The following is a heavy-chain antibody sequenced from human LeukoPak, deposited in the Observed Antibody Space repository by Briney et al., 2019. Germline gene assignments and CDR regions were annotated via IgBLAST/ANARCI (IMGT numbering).Heavy chain of an antibody. V-gene: IGHV3-21*04. CDR2: ISSSSSYI. Sequence: GGSLRLSCAASGFTFSSYSMNWVRQAPGKGLEWVSSISSSSSYIYYADSVKGRFTISRDNANNSLYLQMNSLRAEDTAFYYCAKDSNYYGSGSYYLNWGQGTLVTVSS. D-gene: IGHD3-10*01. CDR1: GFTFSSYS. CDR3: AKDSNYYGSGSYYLN. J-gene: IGHJ4*02.